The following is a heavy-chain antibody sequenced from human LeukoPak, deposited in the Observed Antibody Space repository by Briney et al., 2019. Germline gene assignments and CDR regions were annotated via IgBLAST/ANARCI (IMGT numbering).Heavy chain of an antibody. CDR2: ISGSGGST. CDR1: GFTFSSYA. CDR3: AKVWTPSAPYFDWPRYFDY. J-gene: IGHJ4*02. Sequence: GGSLRLSCAASGFTFSSYAMSWVRQAPGKGLEWVSAISGSGGSTYYADSVKGRFTISRDNSKNTLYLQMNSLRAEDTAVYYCAKVWTPSAPYFDWPRYFDYWGQGTLVTVSS. V-gene: IGHV3-23*01. D-gene: IGHD3-9*01.